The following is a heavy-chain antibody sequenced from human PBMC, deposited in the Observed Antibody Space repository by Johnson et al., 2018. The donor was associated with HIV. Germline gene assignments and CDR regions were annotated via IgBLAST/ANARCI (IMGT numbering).Heavy chain of an antibody. J-gene: IGHJ3*02. CDR3: ARSWELGETAFDI. Sequence: VQLVESGGGVVQPGGSLTLSCAATGFTFIDYGMHWVRQAPGKGLDWLTFIPYNGRNTFYADSVKGRFTISRDNSKNTLYLQMNSLRAEDTAVYYCARSWELGETAFDIWGQGTMVTVSS. CDR2: IPYNGRNT. V-gene: IGHV3-30*02. D-gene: IGHD1-26*01. CDR1: GFTFIDYG.